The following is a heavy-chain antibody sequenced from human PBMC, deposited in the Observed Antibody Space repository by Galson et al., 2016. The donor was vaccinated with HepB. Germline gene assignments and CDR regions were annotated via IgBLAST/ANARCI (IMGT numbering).Heavy chain of an antibody. CDR3: AKEFYETLTGYSSFDH. V-gene: IGHV1-8*01. CDR1: GYSFVSHD. Sequence: SVKVSCKASGYSFVSHDINWVRQAPGQGLEWLGWMNPKNGNTGYAGKFQGRVTMTRDTSTDTAHRELSGLKFDATAVYYCAKEFYETLTGYSSFDHWGQGTLVTVSS. J-gene: IGHJ4*02. CDR2: MNPKNGNT. D-gene: IGHD3-9*01.